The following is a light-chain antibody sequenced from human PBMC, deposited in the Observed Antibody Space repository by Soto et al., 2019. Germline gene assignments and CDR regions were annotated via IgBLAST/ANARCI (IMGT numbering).Light chain of an antibody. Sequence: EIVMTQSPATLSVSPGGRATLSCRASESVNRNLAWYQQRPGQSPRLLLYGASTRATGTPARFSGSGSGTEFTLTITSLQSDDFALYFCQHYNNWPLTFGGGT. J-gene: IGKJ4*01. CDR3: QHYNNWPLT. CDR2: GAS. V-gene: IGKV3-15*01. CDR1: ESVNRN.